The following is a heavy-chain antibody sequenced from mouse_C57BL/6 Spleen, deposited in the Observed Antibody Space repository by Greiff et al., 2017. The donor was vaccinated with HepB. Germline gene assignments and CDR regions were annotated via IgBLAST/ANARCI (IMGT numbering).Heavy chain of an antibody. V-gene: IGHV3-6*01. Sequence: EVQLVESGPGLVKPSQSLSLTCSVTGYSITSGYYWNWIRQFPGNKLEWMGYISYDGSNNYNPSLKNRISITRDTSKNQFFLKLNSVTTEDTATYYCARDNRAMDYWGQGTSVTVSS. J-gene: IGHJ4*01. CDR2: ISYDGSN. CDR3: ARDNRAMDY. D-gene: IGHD2-14*01. CDR1: GYSITSGYY.